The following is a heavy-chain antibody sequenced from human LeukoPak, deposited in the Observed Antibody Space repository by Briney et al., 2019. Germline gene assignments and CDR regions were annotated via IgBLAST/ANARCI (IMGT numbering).Heavy chain of an antibody. CDR3: ARDYTGYFP. CDR1: GFTFSSYW. J-gene: IGHJ5*02. CDR2: IKTDGSEK. D-gene: IGHD3-9*01. Sequence: GGSLRLSCEASGFTFSSYWMSWVRQAPGKGLEWVANIKTDGSEKYYVDSVKGRFTISRDNAKNSLYLQTNSLRAEDTAVYYCARDYTGYFPWGQGTLVIVSS. V-gene: IGHV3-7*03.